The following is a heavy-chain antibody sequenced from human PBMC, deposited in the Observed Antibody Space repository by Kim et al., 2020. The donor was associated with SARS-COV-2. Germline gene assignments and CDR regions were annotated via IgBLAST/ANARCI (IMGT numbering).Heavy chain of an antibody. J-gene: IGHJ4*02. V-gene: IGHV4-59*01. D-gene: IGHD6-25*01. CDR3: ARVGSAAAIYFDY. Sequence: YDPALKSRVTISVDTSKNQVSLKLSSVTAADTAVYYCARVGSAAAIYFDYWGQGTLVTVSS.